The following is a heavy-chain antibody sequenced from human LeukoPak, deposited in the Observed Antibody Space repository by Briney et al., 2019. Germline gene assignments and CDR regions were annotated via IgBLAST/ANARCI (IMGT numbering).Heavy chain of an antibody. D-gene: IGHD2-8*01. CDR1: GGSFSGYY. CDR2: INHSGST. J-gene: IGHJ4*02. Sequence: SETLSLICAVYGGSFSGYYWSWIRQPPGKGLEWIGEINHSGSTNYNPSLKSRVTISVDTSKNQFSLKLSSVTAADTAVYYCARDNGGSDYWGQGTLVTVSS. CDR3: ARDNGGSDY. V-gene: IGHV4-34*01.